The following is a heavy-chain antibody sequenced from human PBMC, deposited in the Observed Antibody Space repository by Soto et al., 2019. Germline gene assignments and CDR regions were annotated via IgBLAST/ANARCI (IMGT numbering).Heavy chain of an antibody. Sequence: ASVKVSCKASGYTFTSYDINWVRQATGQGLEWMGWMNPNSGNTGYAQKFQGRVTMTRNTSISTAYMELSSLRSEDTAVYYCARAPSPSYYEILTGDIDNWFDPWGQGTLVTVSS. CDR3: ARAPSPSYYEILTGDIDNWFDP. CDR2: MNPNSGNT. D-gene: IGHD3-9*01. J-gene: IGHJ5*02. V-gene: IGHV1-8*01. CDR1: GYTFTSYD.